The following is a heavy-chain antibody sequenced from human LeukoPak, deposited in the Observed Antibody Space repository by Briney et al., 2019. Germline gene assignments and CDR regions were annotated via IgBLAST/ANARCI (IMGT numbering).Heavy chain of an antibody. Sequence: SGGSLRLSCAASGFTFDDYTMHWVRQAPGKGLEWVSLISWDGGSTYYADSVKGRFTISRDNSKNSLYLQMNSLRTEDTALYYCAKGGLGYCSSTSCYPDYWGQGTLVTVSS. J-gene: IGHJ4*02. CDR3: AKGGLGYCSSTSCYPDY. CDR1: GFTFDDYT. V-gene: IGHV3-43*01. D-gene: IGHD2-2*01. CDR2: ISWDGGST.